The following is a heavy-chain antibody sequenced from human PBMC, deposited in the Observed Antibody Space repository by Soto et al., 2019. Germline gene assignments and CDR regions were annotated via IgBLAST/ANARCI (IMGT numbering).Heavy chain of an antibody. CDR2: ISAYNGNT. CDR3: ARLAVTLFDY. D-gene: IGHD4-17*01. J-gene: IGHJ4*02. CDR1: VSAVTVYG. V-gene: IGHV1-18*01. Sequence: CRAYVSAVTVYGISWVRQAPGQGLEWMGWISAYNGNTNYAQKLQGRVTMTTDTSTSTAYMELRSLRSDDTAVYYCARLAVTLFDYWGQGTLVTVSS.